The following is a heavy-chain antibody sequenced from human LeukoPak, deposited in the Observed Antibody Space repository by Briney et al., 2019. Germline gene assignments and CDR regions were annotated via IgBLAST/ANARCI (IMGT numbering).Heavy chain of an antibody. D-gene: IGHD3-22*01. CDR2: IDPSDSYT. V-gene: IGHV5-10-1*01. Sequence: GESLRISCKGSGYSLTSYWISRVRQMPGKGLEWMGRIDPSDSYTNYSPSFQGHVTISADKSISTAYLQWSSLKASDTAMYYCARHGGYYDSKWPSDYWYRGTVITVSS. CDR3: ARHGGYYDSKWPSDY. CDR1: GYSLTSYW. J-gene: IGHJ4*02.